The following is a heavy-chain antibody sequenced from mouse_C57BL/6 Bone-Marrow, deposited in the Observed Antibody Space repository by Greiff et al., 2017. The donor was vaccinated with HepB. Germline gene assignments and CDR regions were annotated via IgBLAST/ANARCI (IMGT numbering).Heavy chain of an antibody. CDR3: TSSYYSNWFAY. D-gene: IGHD2-5*01. CDR1: GYTFTSYW. Sequence: VQLQQSGTVLARPGASVKMSCKTSGYTFTSYWMHWVKQRPGQGLEWIGAIYPGNSDTSYNQKFKGKAKLTAVTSASTAYMELSSLTNEDSAVYYCTSSYYSNWFAYWGQGTLVTVSA. CDR2: IYPGNSDT. J-gene: IGHJ3*01. V-gene: IGHV1-5*01.